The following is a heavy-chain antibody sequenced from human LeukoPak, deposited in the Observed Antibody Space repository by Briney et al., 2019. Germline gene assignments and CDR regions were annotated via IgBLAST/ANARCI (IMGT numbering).Heavy chain of an antibody. CDR1: GYSISSGYY. CDR3: ASRIVGAYDAFDI. J-gene: IGHJ3*02. CDR2: IYHSGST. Sequence: PSETLSLTCAVSGYSISSGYYWGWIRQPPGKGLEWIGSIYHSGSTYHNPSLKSRVTISVDTSKNQFSLKLSSVTAADTAVYYCASRIVGAYDAFDIWGQGTMVTVSS. V-gene: IGHV4-38-2*01. D-gene: IGHD1-26*01.